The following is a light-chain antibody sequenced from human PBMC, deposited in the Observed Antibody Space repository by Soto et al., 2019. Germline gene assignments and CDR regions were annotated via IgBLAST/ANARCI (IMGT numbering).Light chain of an antibody. CDR3: QSYDSRLSGWV. V-gene: IGLV1-40*01. CDR1: SSNIGAGYD. CDR2: GNS. J-gene: IGLJ3*02. Sequence: QSVLTQPPSVSGAPGQRVTISCTGSSSNIGAGYDVHWYQQLPGTAPKLLIYGNSNRPSGVPVRFSGSKSGTSASLAITGLQAEDEADYYCQSYDSRLSGWVFGGGTQLTVL.